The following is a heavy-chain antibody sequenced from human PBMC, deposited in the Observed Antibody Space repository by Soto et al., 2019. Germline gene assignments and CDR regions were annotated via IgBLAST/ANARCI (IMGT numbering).Heavy chain of an antibody. V-gene: IGHV1-69*13. CDR1: GGTFSSYS. J-gene: IGHJ4*02. D-gene: IGHD6-19*01. CDR3: ARDSSGWWNYFDY. Sequence: SVKVSCKASGGTFSSYSISWVRQAPGQGLEWMGGIIPISGTTDYAQKFQGRVTITADESTSTAYMELSSLRSEDTAVYYCARDSSGWWNYFDYWGQGTLVTVSS. CDR2: IIPISGTT.